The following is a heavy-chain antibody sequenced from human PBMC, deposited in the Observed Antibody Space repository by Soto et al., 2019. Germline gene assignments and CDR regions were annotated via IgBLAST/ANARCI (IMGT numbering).Heavy chain of an antibody. V-gene: IGHV5-51*01. CDR3: ARVPPYYYYSSGYYSGMDV. D-gene: IGHD3-22*01. Sequence: GESLKISCKGSGYSFTSYWIGWVRQMPGKGLEWMGIIYPGDSDTRYSPSFQGQVTISADKSISTAYLQWSSLKASDTAMYYCARVPPYYYYSSGYYSGMDVWAQGTTVTVSS. CDR2: IYPGDSDT. CDR1: GYSFTSYW. J-gene: IGHJ6*02.